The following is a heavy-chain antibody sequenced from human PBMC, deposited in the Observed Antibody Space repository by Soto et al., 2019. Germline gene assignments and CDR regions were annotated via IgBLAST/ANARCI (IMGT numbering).Heavy chain of an antibody. D-gene: IGHD3-9*01. CDR3: ARDTRGYFDRLKWAEHYYYGMDA. V-gene: IGHV4-30-4*01. J-gene: IGHJ6*02. Sequence: PSETLSLTCTVSGGSISSGDYYWSWIRQPPGKGLEWIGYIYYSGSTYYNPSLKSRVTISVDTSKNQFSLKLSSVTAADTAVYYCARDTRGYFDRLKWAEHYYYGMDAWGQGTTVTVSS. CDR2: IYYSGST. CDR1: GGSISSGDYY.